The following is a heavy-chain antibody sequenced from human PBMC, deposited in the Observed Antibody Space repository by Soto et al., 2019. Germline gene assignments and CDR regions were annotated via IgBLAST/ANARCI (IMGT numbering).Heavy chain of an antibody. CDR1: GGSISSYY. CDR3: ARGWGTATYFDY. D-gene: IGHD3-16*01. J-gene: IGHJ4*02. Sequence: SETLSLTCTVSGGSISSYYWSWIRQPPGKGLEWIGDIYYSGSTNYNPARKSRVTISVDTSKNQFSLKLSSVPAAVTAVYYCARGWGTATYFDYWGQGTLVTVYS. CDR2: IYYSGST. V-gene: IGHV4-59*01.